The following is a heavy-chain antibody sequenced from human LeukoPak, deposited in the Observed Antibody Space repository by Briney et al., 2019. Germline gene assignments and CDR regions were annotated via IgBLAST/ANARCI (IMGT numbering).Heavy chain of an antibody. J-gene: IGHJ4*02. CDR1: GGSISSSY. CDR2: ISYSGST. D-gene: IGHD2-15*01. V-gene: IGHV4-59*01. Sequence: SETLSPTCTVSGGSISSSYWSWIRQPPGKGLEWIGYISYSGSTNYNPSLKSRLTISVDTSKNQFSLKLSSVTAADTAVYYCARGGGGIDYWGQGTLVTVSS. CDR3: ARGGGGIDY.